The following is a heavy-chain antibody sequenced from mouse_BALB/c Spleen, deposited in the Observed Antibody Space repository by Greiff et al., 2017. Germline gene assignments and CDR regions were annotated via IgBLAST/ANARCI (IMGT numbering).Heavy chain of an antibody. Sequence: VQLKESGPGLVAPSQSLSITCTVSGFSLTSYGVHWVRQPPGKGLEWLGVIWAGGSTNYNSALMSRLSISKDNSKSQVFLKMNSLQTDDTAMYYCARDYYGSSYNYFDYWGQGTTLTVSS. CDR1: GFSLTSYG. D-gene: IGHD1-1*01. CDR2: IWAGGST. V-gene: IGHV2-9*02. CDR3: ARDYYGSSYNYFDY. J-gene: IGHJ2*01.